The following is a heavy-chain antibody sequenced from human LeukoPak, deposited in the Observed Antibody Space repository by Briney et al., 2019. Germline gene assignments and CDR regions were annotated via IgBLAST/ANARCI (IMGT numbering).Heavy chain of an antibody. CDR2: ISYDGSNK. CDR1: GFTFSTFA. J-gene: IGHJ4*02. D-gene: IGHD3-22*01. V-gene: IGHV3-30*01. CDR3: ARDLGYYYRSGYSDY. Sequence: PGRSLRLSCAASGFTFSTFAMHWVRQAPGKGLEWVALISYDGSNKYYADSVKGRFIISRDNSKNTLYLQMNSLRAEDTAVYFCARDLGYYYRSGYSDYWGQGTLVTVSS.